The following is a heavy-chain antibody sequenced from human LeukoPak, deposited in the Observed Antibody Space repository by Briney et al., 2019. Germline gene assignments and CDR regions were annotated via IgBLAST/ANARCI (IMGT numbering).Heavy chain of an antibody. J-gene: IGHJ4*02. Sequence: GGSLRLSCAASGFTFSSYSMNWVRQAPGKGLECVSSISSSSSSIYYADSVKGRFTISRDDAKNSLYLQMNSLRAEDTAIYYCARTATDTGEFDYWGQGTLVTVSS. CDR3: ARTATDTGEFDY. CDR2: ISSSSSSI. D-gene: IGHD6-13*01. V-gene: IGHV3-21*01. CDR1: GFTFSSYS.